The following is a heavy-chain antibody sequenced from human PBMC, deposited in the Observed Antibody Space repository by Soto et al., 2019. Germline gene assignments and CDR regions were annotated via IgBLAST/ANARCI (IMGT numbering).Heavy chain of an antibody. CDR3: ARGLTGTTLAYGMDV. CDR2: FIPIFGTA. J-gene: IGHJ6*02. V-gene: IGHV1-69*13. CDR1: GGTFSSYT. Sequence: ASVKVSCKASGGTFSSYTISWVRQAPGQGLEWMGGFIPIFGTADYAQKFQGRVTITADESTSTAYMELSSLRSEDTAVYYCARGLTGTTLAYGMDVWGQGTTVTVSS. D-gene: IGHD1-7*01.